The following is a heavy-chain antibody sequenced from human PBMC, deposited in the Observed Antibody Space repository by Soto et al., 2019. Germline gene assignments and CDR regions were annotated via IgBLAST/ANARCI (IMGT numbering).Heavy chain of an antibody. CDR3: ARAEGGRIDGYTVANY. CDR1: GFTFSSYA. Sequence: QVQLVESGGGVVQPGRSLRLSCAASGFTFSSYAMHWVRQAPGKGLEWVAVISYDGSNKYYAESVKGRFTISRDNSKNTRYRKMNSLRAEDTAVNYCARAEGGRIDGYTVANYWGQGTLVTVSS. CDR2: ISYDGSNK. V-gene: IGHV3-30-3*01. D-gene: IGHD5-12*01. J-gene: IGHJ4*02.